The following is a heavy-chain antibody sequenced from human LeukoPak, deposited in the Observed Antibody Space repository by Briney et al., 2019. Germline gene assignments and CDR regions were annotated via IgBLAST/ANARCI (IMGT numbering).Heavy chain of an antibody. CDR2: INHSGST. V-gene: IGHV4-34*01. CDR1: GGSFSGYY. CDR3: ARGLGRDSSNFDY. Sequence: PSETLSLTCAVYGGSFSGYYWSWIRQPPGKGLEWIGEINHSGSTNYNPSLKSRVTISVDTSKNQFSLKLSSVIAADTAVYYCARGLGRDSSNFDYWGQGTLVTVSS. J-gene: IGHJ4*02. D-gene: IGHD6-13*01.